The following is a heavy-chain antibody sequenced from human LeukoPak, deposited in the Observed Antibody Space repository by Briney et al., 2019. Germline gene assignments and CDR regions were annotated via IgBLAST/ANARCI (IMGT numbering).Heavy chain of an antibody. CDR1: GFTFSSYW. Sequence: GGSLRLSCAASGFTFSSYWMSWVRQAPGKGLEWVANIKQDGSEKYYVDSVKGRFTISRDNAKNSLYLQMNSLRAEDTAMYYCARGEGYNYGYRPLDVWGQGTTVTVSS. CDR3: ARGEGYNYGYRPLDV. V-gene: IGHV3-7*05. J-gene: IGHJ6*02. D-gene: IGHD5-18*01. CDR2: IKQDGSEK.